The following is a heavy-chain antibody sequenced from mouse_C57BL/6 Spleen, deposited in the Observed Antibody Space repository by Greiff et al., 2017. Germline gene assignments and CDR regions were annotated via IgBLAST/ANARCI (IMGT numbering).Heavy chain of an antibody. CDR3: TRRGYGSSYEWFAY. V-gene: IGHV1-5*01. D-gene: IGHD1-1*01. Sequence: EVQLQQSGTVLARPGASVKMSCKTSGYTFTRYWMHWVKQRPGQGLEWIGAIYPGNSDTSYNQKFKGKAKLTAVTSASTAYMELSSLTNEDSAVYYCTRRGYGSSYEWFAYWGQGTLVTVSA. CDR2: IYPGNSDT. CDR1: GYTFTRYW. J-gene: IGHJ3*01.